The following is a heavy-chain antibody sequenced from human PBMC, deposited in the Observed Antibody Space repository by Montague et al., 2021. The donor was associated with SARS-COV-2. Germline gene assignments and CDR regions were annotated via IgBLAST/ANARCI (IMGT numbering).Heavy chain of an antibody. CDR3: ARDPPSNWNYDQELDY. CDR1: GFTFSSYG. CDR2: IWYDGSNK. J-gene: IGHJ4*02. Sequence: YLRLSCAASGFTFSSYGMHWVRQAPGKGLEWVAVIWYDGSNKYYADSVKGRFTISRDNSKNTLYLQMNSLRAEDTAVYYCARDPPSNWNYDQELDYWGQGTLVTVSS. D-gene: IGHD1-7*01. V-gene: IGHV3-33*01.